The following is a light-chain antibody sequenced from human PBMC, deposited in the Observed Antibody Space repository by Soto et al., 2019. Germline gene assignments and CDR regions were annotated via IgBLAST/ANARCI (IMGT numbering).Light chain of an antibody. V-gene: IGLV2-14*01. CDR1: SSDVGGYNY. CDR3: SSYAGSSTP. CDR2: EVS. J-gene: IGLJ3*02. Sequence: QSALTQPASVSGSPGQSITISCTGTSSDVGGYNYVSWYQQHPGKAPKLMIYEVSNRPSGVSNRFSGSKSGNTASLTISGLQAEDEADYYCSSYAGSSTPFGGGTKVTVL.